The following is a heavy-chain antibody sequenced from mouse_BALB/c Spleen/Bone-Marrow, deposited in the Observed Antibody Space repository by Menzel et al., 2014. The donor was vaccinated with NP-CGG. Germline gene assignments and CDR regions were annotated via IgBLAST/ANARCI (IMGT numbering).Heavy chain of an antibody. J-gene: IGHJ2*01. CDR3: TRGGNGDDFDY. CDR1: GFPFSSFG. V-gene: IGHV5-17*02. CDR2: ISSGSSTI. D-gene: IGHD4-1*01. Sequence: EVQLKQSGGGLVQPGGSRKLSCAASGFPFSSFGMHWARQAPEKGLAWVAYISSGSSTIFYADTVKGRFTVSRDHPKNPLSRQMTSLRSEDTAMYYCTRGGNGDDFDYWGQGTTLTVSS.